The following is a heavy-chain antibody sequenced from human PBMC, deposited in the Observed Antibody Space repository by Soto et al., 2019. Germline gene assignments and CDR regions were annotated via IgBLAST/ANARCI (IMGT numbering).Heavy chain of an antibody. D-gene: IGHD4-17*01. V-gene: IGHV4-34*01. Sequence: PSETLSLTCAFYVGSFSGYYWSWIRQPPGKGLEWIGEINHSGSTNYNPSLKSRVTISVDTSKNQFSLKLSSVTAADTAVYYCARHDYGDYLYEYWGQGTLVTVSS. CDR2: INHSGST. CDR3: ARHDYGDYLYEY. CDR1: VGSFSGYY. J-gene: IGHJ4*02.